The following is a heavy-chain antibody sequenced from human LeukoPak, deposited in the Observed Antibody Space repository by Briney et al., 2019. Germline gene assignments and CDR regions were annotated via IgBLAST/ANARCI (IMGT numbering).Heavy chain of an antibody. V-gene: IGHV3-53*01. CDR3: ATDSASGRPHGAFDI. Sequence: GGSLRLSCAASGFTVSSNYMSWVRQAPGKGLEWVSVIYSGGSTYYADSVKGRFTISRDNSKNTLYLQMNSLRAEDTAVYYCATDSASGRPHGAFDIWGQGTMVIVSS. J-gene: IGHJ3*02. D-gene: IGHD1-26*01. CDR2: IYSGGST. CDR1: GFTVSSNY.